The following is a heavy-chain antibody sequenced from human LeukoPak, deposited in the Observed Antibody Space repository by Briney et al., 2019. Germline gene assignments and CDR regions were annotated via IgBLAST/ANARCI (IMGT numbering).Heavy chain of an antibody. CDR3: ARAAVAVDWFDP. D-gene: IGHD6-19*01. J-gene: IGHJ5*02. CDR2: ISYDGSNK. Sequence: PGGSLRLSCAASGFTFSSYGMHWVRQARGKGLEWVAVISYDGSNKYYADSVRGRFTISRDNSKNTLYLQMNSLRAEDTAVYYCARAAVAVDWFDPWGQGTLVTVSS. CDR1: GFTFSSYG. V-gene: IGHV3-30*03.